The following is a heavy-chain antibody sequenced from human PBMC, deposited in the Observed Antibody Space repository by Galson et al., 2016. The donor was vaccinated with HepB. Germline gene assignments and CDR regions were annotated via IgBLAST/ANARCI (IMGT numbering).Heavy chain of an antibody. CDR2: IYYSGSP. Sequence: TLSLTCTVSGASVSSSDHYWSWIRQPPGKGLEWIGYIYYSGSPYYNPSLKSRVTISVDASKIQFFLKMNSVTAADTAVYYCARTPINFSGFDYWGQGILVTVSS. D-gene: IGHD2-15*01. J-gene: IGHJ4*02. V-gene: IGHV4-30-4*01. CDR3: ARTPINFSGFDY. CDR1: GASVSSSDHY.